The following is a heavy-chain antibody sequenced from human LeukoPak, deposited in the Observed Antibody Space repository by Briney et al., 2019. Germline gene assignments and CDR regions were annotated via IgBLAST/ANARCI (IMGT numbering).Heavy chain of an antibody. CDR3: ARALHWGYSSTWSNWFDP. CDR1: GYTFTSYY. D-gene: IGHD6-13*01. CDR2: INPSGGST. Sequence: ASVKVSCKASGYTFTSYYMNWVRQAPGQGLEWMGIINPSGGSTTYAQKFQGRVTMTRNTSISTAYMELSSLRSEDTAVYYCARALHWGYSSTWSNWFDPWGQGTLVTVSS. J-gene: IGHJ5*02. V-gene: IGHV1-46*01.